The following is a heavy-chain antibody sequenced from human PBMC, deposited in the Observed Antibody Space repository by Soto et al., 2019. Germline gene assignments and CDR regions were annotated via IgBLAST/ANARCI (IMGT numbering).Heavy chain of an antibody. J-gene: IGHJ6*03. D-gene: IGHD2-2*01. CDR1: GFTFSNAW. CDR3: TTLEGSVVPAANDYYYYMDV. Sequence: GGSLRLSCAASGFTFSNAWMSWVRQAPGKGLEWVGRIKSKTDGGTTDYAAPVKGRFTISRDDSKNTLYLQMNSLKTEDTAVYYCTTLEGSVVPAANDYYYYMDVWGKGTTVTVSS. V-gene: IGHV3-15*01. CDR2: IKSKTDGGTT.